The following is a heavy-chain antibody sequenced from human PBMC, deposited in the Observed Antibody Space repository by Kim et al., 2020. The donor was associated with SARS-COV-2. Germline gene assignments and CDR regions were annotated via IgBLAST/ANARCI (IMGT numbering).Heavy chain of an antibody. CDR2: ISSSGSTI. J-gene: IGHJ6*02. CDR3: ARDQVEIAARVAYYYYGMDV. D-gene: IGHD6-6*01. CDR1: GFTFSSYE. V-gene: IGHV3-48*03. Sequence: GGSLRLSCAASGFTFSSYEMNWVRQAPGKGLEWVSYISSSGSTIYYADSVKGRFTISRDNAKNSLYLQMNSLRAEDTAVYYCARDQVEIAARVAYYYYGMDVWGQGTTVTVSS.